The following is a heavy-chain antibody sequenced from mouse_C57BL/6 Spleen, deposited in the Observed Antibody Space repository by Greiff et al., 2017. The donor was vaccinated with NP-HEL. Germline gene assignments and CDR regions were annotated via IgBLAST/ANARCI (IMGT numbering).Heavy chain of an antibody. CDR1: GYTFTDYY. CDR3: ASSYWAMDY. Sequence: EVQLQQSGPELVKPGASVKISCKASGYTFTDYYMNWVKQSHGKSLEWIGDINPNNGGTSYNQKFKGKATLTVDKSSSTAYMELRSLTSEDSAVYYCASSYWAMDYWGQGTSVTVSS. CDR2: INPNNGGT. D-gene: IGHD1-1*01. J-gene: IGHJ4*01. V-gene: IGHV1-26*01.